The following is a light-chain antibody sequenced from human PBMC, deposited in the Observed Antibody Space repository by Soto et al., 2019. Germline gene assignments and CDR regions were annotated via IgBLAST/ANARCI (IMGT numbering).Light chain of an antibody. J-gene: IGKJ2*01. CDR1: PRISSH. Sequence: DILMTQSPSSLSASVGDRVTVTCRASPRISSHLNWYQQKPGKAPKVLIYAASTLLSGVPSRFSGSGSGTDFTLTISSLQPEDFATYYCQQSYSTPPYTFGQGTKVEMK. V-gene: IGKV1-39*01. CDR3: QQSYSTPPYT. CDR2: AAS.